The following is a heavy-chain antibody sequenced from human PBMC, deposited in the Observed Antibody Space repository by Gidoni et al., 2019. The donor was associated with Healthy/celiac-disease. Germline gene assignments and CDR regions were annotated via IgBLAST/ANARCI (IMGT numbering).Heavy chain of an antibody. CDR3: AKGRGENWGSYDAFDI. CDR1: GFTFSSYA. CDR2: ISGSGGST. D-gene: IGHD7-27*01. Sequence: EVQLLESGGGLVQPGGSLRLSCAASGFTFSSYAMSWVRQAPGKGLEGVSSISGSGGSTYYADSVKGRFTISRDNSKNTLYLQMNSLRAEDTAVYYCAKGRGENWGSYDAFDIWGQGTMVTVSS. J-gene: IGHJ3*02. V-gene: IGHV3-23*01.